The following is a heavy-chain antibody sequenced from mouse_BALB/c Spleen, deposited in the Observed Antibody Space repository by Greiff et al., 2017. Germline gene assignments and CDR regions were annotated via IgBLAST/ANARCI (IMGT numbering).Heavy chain of an antibody. CDR1: GYTFTSYT. CDR2: ISPSSGYT. J-gene: IGHJ3*01. V-gene: IGHV1-4*02. Sequence: VQVVESAAELARPGASVKMSCKASGYTFTSYTMHWVKQRPGQGLEWIGYISPSSGYTEYNQKFKDKTTLTADKSSSTAYMQLSSLTSEDSAVYYCARASSWFAYWGQGTLVTVSA. CDR3: ARASSWFAY.